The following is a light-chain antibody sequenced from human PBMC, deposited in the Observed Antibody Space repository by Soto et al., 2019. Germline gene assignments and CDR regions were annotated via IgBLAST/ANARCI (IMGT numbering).Light chain of an antibody. Sequence: QSALTQSPSASGSPGQSVTISCSGSSSNIGNNYVSWYQHLPGTAPKLLIYDNYERPSGIPDRFSGSKSGTSATLGISGLQTGDEADYYCSTWDDSLSAVLFGGGTKLTVL. CDR1: SSNIGNNY. V-gene: IGLV1-51*01. CDR2: DNY. CDR3: STWDDSLSAVL. J-gene: IGLJ3*02.